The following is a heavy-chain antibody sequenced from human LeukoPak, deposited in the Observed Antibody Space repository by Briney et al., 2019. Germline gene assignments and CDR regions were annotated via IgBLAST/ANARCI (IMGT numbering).Heavy chain of an antibody. CDR3: ARYPSSRDGYAYYFDY. D-gene: IGHD5-24*01. CDR1: GYTFTGYH. V-gene: IGHV1-2*06. CDR2: INPNSGGT. J-gene: IGHJ4*02. Sequence: GASVKVSCKASGYTFTGYHMHWVRQAPGQGLEWMGRINPNSGGTNYAQKFQGRVTMTRDTSISTAYMGLSRLRSDDTAVYYCARYPSSRDGYAYYFDYWGQGTLVTVSS.